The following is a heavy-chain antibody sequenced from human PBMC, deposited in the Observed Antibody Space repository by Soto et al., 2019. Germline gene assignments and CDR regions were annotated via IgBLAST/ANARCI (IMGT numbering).Heavy chain of an antibody. CDR1: GFPSTSYG. Sequence: QVQLVESGGGEVQPGRSLRLSCAASGFPSTSYGMHWVREGPDKGLEWVAIISYAGRDKYYADSGKGRFTISRDNSKNTLYLQMNSMRPEDTALYYCVGGQYYFDYRGQGTLVIVSS. D-gene: IGHD3-10*01. V-gene: IGHV3-30*03. CDR2: ISYAGRDK. J-gene: IGHJ4*02. CDR3: VGGQYYFDY.